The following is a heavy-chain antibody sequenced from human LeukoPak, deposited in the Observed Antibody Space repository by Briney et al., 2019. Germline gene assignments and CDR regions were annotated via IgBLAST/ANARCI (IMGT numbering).Heavy chain of an antibody. V-gene: IGHV3-9*01. CDR3: AKDGYSSSFSPPSFDP. D-gene: IGHD6-6*01. CDR2: ISWNSGSI. Sequence: GGSLRLSCAASGFTFDDYAMHWVRQAPGKGLEWVSGISWNSGSIGYADSVKGRFTISRDNAKNSLYLQVNSLRAEDTALYYCAKDGYSSSFSPPSFDPWGQGTLVTVSS. CDR1: GFTFDDYA. J-gene: IGHJ5*02.